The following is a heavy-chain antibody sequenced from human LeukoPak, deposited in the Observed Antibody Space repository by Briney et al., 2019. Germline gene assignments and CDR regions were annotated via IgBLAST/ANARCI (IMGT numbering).Heavy chain of an antibody. D-gene: IGHD6-13*01. V-gene: IGHV7-4-1*02. CDR1: GYTFTTFP. J-gene: IGHJ4*02. CDR3: ARAQSSSWLR. Sequence: EASVKVSCKASGYTFTTFPINWVRQAPGQGLEYMGWINTNTGNPTYVQGLTGRFVFSLDTSVSTAYLQISSLKAEDTAVYYCARAQSSSWLRWGQGTLVTVSS. CDR2: INTNTGNP.